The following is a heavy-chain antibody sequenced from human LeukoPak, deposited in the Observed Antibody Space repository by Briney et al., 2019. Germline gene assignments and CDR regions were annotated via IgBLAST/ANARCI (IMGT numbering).Heavy chain of an antibody. J-gene: IGHJ5*02. V-gene: IGHV1-46*01. CDR2: INPSGGST. Sequence: ASVKVSCKASGGTFTSYYMHWVRQAPGQGLEWMGIINPSGGSTSYAQKFQGRVTMTRDTSTSTVYMELSSLRSEDTAVYYCARDYLRGYDILTGAASWFDPWGQGTLVTVSS. D-gene: IGHD3-9*01. CDR3: ARDYLRGYDILTGAASWFDP. CDR1: GGTFTSYY.